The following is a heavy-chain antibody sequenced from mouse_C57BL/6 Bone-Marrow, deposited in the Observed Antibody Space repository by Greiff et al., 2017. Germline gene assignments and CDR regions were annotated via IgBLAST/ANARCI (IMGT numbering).Heavy chain of an antibody. Sequence: VQLQQSGPELVKPGASVKISCKASGYAFSSSWMNWVKQRPGKGLEWIGRIYPGDGDTNYNGKFKGKATLTADKSSSTAYMQLSSLTSEDSAVYCCATYYSNYVFYFDYWGQGTTLTVSA. V-gene: IGHV1-82*01. D-gene: IGHD2-5*01. CDR1: GYAFSSSW. CDR2: IYPGDGDT. J-gene: IGHJ2*01. CDR3: ATYYSNYVFYFDY.